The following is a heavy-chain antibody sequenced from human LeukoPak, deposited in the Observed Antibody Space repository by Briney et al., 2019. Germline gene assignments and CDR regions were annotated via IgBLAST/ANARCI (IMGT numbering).Heavy chain of an antibody. J-gene: IGHJ4*02. Sequence: GGSLRLSCAASVFTFSSYWMTWVRPAPGKGLEWVANIKQDGSEKYYVDSVKGRFTISRDNAKNSLYLQMNRLRAEDTAVYYCARDHAGSGDYFDYWGQGTLVTVSS. CDR1: VFTFSSYW. CDR2: IKQDGSEK. D-gene: IGHD3-10*01. V-gene: IGHV3-7*01. CDR3: ARDHAGSGDYFDY.